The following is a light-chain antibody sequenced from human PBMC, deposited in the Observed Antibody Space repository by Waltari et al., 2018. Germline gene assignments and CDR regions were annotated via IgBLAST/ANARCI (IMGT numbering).Light chain of an antibody. Sequence: DIVMTRIPLSSPVTLGQPASISCRSRPSRVHSDGNTYLSCLQQRPGQPPRHLIYKISNRLSGVPDRFSGSGAGTEFTLKISRVETEDVGVYFCMQATQFPLTFGGGTKVEIK. J-gene: IGKJ4*01. V-gene: IGKV2-24*01. CDR3: MQATQFPLT. CDR2: KIS. CDR1: PSRVHSDGNTY.